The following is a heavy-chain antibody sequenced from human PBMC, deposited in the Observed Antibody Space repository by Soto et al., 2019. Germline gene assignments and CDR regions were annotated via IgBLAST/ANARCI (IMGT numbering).Heavy chain of an antibody. D-gene: IGHD6-19*01. CDR1: GFIFSIFE. Sequence: RGSLRLSCEDSGFIFSIFEMNWVRQAPGKGLEWISYISTTGNIIEYADSVKGRFAISRDNAKNSVYLEMKSLRVDDTAVYYCARESPTLTVAESYWGRGSLVTVSS. CDR2: ISTTGNII. V-gene: IGHV3-48*03. J-gene: IGHJ4*02. CDR3: ARESPTLTVAESY.